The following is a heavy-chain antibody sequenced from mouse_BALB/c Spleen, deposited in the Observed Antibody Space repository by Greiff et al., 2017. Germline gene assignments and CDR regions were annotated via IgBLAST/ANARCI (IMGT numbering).Heavy chain of an antibody. CDR3: ARKGGHYAMDY. J-gene: IGHJ4*01. CDR2: IFPGTGTT. V-gene: IGHV1S132*01. Sequence: QVQLQQSGAELVKPGASVKLSCKTSGYTFTSYWIQWVKQRPGQGLGWIGEIFPGTGTTYYNEKFKGKATLTIDTSSSTAYMQLSSLTSEDSAVYFCARKGGHYAMDYWGQGTSVTVSS. CDR1: GYTFTSYW.